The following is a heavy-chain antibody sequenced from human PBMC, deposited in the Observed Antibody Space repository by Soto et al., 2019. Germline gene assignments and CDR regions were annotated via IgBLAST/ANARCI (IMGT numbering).Heavy chain of an antibody. CDR3: ARGKTVTATFYYYYATDV. J-gene: IGHJ6*02. D-gene: IGHD2-21*02. V-gene: IGHV4-34*01. CDR2: INHSGST. CDR1: GGSCSNYY. Sequence: SDTLSLTCAAYGGSCSNYYWSWIWIRQPPGKGLEWIGEINHSGSTNYNPSLKSRVTISVDTSKNQFSLKVSSVTAADTAVYYCARGKTVTATFYYYYATDVWGQGTTVT.